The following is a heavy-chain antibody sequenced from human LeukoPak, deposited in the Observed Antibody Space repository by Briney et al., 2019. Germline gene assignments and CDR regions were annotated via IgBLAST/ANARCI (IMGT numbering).Heavy chain of an antibody. CDR3: AKTRYNWNSGPFDP. CDR1: GFTFSTYA. V-gene: IGHV3-23*01. CDR2: TSGSGGST. D-gene: IGHD1-7*01. Sequence: PGGSLRLSCAASGFTFSTYAMSWVRQAPGKGLEWASSTSGSGGSTYYADSVKGRFTISKDNSKNTLYLQMNSLRAEDTAVYYCAKTRYNWNSGPFDPWGQGTLVTVSS. J-gene: IGHJ5*02.